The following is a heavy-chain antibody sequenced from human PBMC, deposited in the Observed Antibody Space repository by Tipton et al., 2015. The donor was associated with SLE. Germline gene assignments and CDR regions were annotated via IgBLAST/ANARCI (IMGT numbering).Heavy chain of an antibody. Sequence: TLSLTCAVYGGSFSGYYWSWIRQPPGKGLEWIGEINHSGSTNYNPSLKSRVTISVDTSKNQFSLKLSSVTAADTAVYYCARDPEGYGGGAFDIWGQGTMVTVSS. CDR3: ARDPEGYGGGAFDI. CDR1: GGSFSGYY. D-gene: IGHD4-23*01. J-gene: IGHJ3*02. V-gene: IGHV4-34*01. CDR2: INHSGST.